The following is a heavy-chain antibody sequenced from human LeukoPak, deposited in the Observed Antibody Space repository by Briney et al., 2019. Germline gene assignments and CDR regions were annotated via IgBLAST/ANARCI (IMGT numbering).Heavy chain of an antibody. CDR2: ISGSGGST. J-gene: IGHJ4*02. Sequence: GGSLRLSCAASGFTFSSYAMSWVRQAPGKGLEWVSAISGSGGSTYYADSVKGRFTISRDNSKNTLYLQMNSLRAEDTAVYYCAKPSYGSSGYHRGDFDYWGQGTLVTVSS. V-gene: IGHV3-23*01. CDR1: GFTFSSYA. CDR3: AKPSYGSSGYHRGDFDY. D-gene: IGHD3-22*01.